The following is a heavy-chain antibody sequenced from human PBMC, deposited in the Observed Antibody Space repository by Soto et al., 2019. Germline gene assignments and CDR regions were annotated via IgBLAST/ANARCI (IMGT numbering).Heavy chain of an antibody. CDR1: GFSFSDHY. D-gene: IGHD3-10*01. J-gene: IGHJ4*02. Sequence: EVQLVESGGGLVQPGGSLRLSCAASGFSFSDHYMDWVRQAPAKGLEWMGRTRNRGNGYTTEYAASPKGRVIISRDDSKNSLYLQMNSLTTEDTAVYYCARGFYGSGSYSLDYWGQGALVTVSS. CDR2: TRNRGNGYTT. CDR3: ARGFYGSGSYSLDY. V-gene: IGHV3-72*01.